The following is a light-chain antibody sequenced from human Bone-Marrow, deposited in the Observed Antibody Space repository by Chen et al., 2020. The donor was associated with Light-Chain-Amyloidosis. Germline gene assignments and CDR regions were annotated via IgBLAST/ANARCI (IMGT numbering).Light chain of an antibody. V-gene: IGKV3-20*01. CDR2: GSS. CDR3: QQYGTSPLA. Sequence: EIVLTQSPGTLSLSPGEGANRACRASQTISSNYLTWYQQKFGQAPRLLIYGSSSRATGIPDRFTGSGSWRDFTLAINRLAPEDVAMYYCQQYGTSPLAFGVGTKVEIK. J-gene: IGKJ4*01. CDR1: QTISSNY.